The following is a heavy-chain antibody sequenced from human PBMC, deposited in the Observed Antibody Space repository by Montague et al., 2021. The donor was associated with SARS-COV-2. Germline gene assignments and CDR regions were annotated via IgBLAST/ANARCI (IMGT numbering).Heavy chain of an antibody. J-gene: IGHJ6*02. D-gene: IGHD5-18*01. V-gene: IGHV4-39*01. CDR2: NSGST. CDR3: ARAPDVDPAMVIDYYGMDV. CDR1: GGSISSSSYY. Sequence: SETLSLTCTVSGGSISSSSYYWGWIRQPPGKGLEWIGSNSGSTYYNPSLKSRVTISVDTPKNQFSLKLSSVTAADTAVYCCARAPDVDPAMVIDYYGMDVWGQGTTVTVSS.